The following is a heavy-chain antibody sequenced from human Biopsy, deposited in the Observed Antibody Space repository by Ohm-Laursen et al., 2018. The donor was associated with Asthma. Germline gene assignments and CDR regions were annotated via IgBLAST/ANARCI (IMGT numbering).Heavy chain of an antibody. CDR1: GFAVSRDH. D-gene: IGHD3-22*01. CDR3: ARGDSSNWSHYYFDY. J-gene: IGHJ4*02. V-gene: IGHV3-53*01. Sequence: GSLRLSCTASGFAVSRDHMFWVRQAPGKGLEWVSVIYSGGTSHTADSVRGRFTISRDYSKSTLYLQMHSLRAEDTAVYYCARGDSSNWSHYYFDYWGQGILVTVSS. CDR2: IYSGGTS.